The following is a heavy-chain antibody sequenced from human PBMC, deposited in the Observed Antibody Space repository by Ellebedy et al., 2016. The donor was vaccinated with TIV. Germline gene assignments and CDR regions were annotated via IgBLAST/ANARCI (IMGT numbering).Heavy chain of an antibody. Sequence: GESLKISCAASGFTFSDYYMSWIRQAPGKGLEWVSYISSSGTTIYYTDSVKGRFTISRDNAKNSLYLQMNSLRAEDTAVYYCARRDYGDYYYYFDYWGQGALVTVSS. D-gene: IGHD4-17*01. CDR2: ISSSGTTI. V-gene: IGHV3-11*01. CDR3: ARRDYGDYYYYFDY. J-gene: IGHJ4*02. CDR1: GFTFSDYY.